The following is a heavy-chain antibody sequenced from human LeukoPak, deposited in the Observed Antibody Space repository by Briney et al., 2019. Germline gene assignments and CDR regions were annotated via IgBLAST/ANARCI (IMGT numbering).Heavy chain of an antibody. CDR3: ARDRALWFGELLPWFDP. CDR2: ISAYNGNT. V-gene: IGHV1-18*01. J-gene: IGHJ5*02. Sequence: GASVKVSFKASGYTFTIYGISWVRQAPGPGLEWMGWISAYNGNTNYAQKLQGRVTMTTDTSTSTAYMELRSLRSDDTAVYYCARDRALWFGELLPWFDPWGQGTLVTVSS. D-gene: IGHD3-10*01. CDR1: GYTFTIYG.